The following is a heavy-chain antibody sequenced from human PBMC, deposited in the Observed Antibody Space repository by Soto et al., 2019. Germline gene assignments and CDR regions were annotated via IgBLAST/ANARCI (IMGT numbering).Heavy chain of an antibody. J-gene: IGHJ6*02. CDR2: IIPIFGTA. CDR3: ARDSKGIVATTAAREYYGMDV. D-gene: IGHD5-12*01. V-gene: IGHV1-69*13. CDR1: GGTFSSYA. Sequence: ASVKVSCKASGGTFSSYAISWVRQAPGQGLEWMGGIIPIFGTANYAQKFQGRVTITADESTSTAYMELSSLRSEDTAVYYCARDSKGIVATTAAREYYGMDVWGQGTTVTVS.